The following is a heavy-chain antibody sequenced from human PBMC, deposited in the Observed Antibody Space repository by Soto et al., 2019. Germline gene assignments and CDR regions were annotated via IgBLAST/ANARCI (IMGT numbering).Heavy chain of an antibody. J-gene: IGHJ6*02. V-gene: IGHV3-33*01. CDR2: IWYDGSNK. CDR1: GFTFSSYG. CDR3: AISVGYYYYGMDV. Sequence: GGSLRLSCAASGFTFSSYGMHWVRQAPGKGLEWVAVIWYDGSNKYYADSVKGRFTISRDNSKNTLYLQMNSLRAEDTAVYYCAISVGYYYYGMDVWGQGTTVTVSS. D-gene: IGHD1-26*01.